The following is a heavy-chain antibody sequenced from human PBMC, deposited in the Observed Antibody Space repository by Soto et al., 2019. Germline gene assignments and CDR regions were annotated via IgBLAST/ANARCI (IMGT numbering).Heavy chain of an antibody. CDR2: INPYSGNT. Sequence: QIHLVQSGPEVRKPGASVKLSCKTSGYTFITYGLTWVRQAPGEGLEWMGWINPYSGNTAFAEKFQDRITVTTDTSTDTAYMELEDLDYDDTAVYYCAKNAVSGDYASHLDYWGQGTLVAVST. CDR3: AKNAVSGDYASHLDY. J-gene: IGHJ4*02. V-gene: IGHV1-18*01. D-gene: IGHD4-17*01. CDR1: GYTFITYG.